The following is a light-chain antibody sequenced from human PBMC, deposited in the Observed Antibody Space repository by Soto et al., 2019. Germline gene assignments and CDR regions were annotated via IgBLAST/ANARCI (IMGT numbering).Light chain of an antibody. CDR1: SSDVGGYDY. Sequence: QSVLTQPPSASGSPGKSVTISCTGTSSDVGGYDYVSWYKQHPGKAPKLMIYEVSKRPSGVPDRFSGSKSGNTAALTVSGLQAEDEADYYCSSYVGTNSYVFGTGTKVTVL. CDR3: SSYVGTNSYV. V-gene: IGLV2-8*01. CDR2: EVS. J-gene: IGLJ1*01.